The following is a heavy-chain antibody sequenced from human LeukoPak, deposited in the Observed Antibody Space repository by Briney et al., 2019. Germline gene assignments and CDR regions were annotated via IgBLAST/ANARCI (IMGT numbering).Heavy chain of an antibody. CDR1: GFTLSSYA. V-gene: IGHV3-23*01. CDR3: AKDVVGQQWPENY. Sequence: GGSLRLSCAASGFTLSSYAMSWVRQAPGKGLEWVSAISDTGNTYHADSVKGRFTISRDSSKNTLFLQMNSLRPEDTAVYYCAKDVVGQQWPENYWGQGTLVTVSS. CDR2: ISDTGNT. D-gene: IGHD6-19*01. J-gene: IGHJ4*02.